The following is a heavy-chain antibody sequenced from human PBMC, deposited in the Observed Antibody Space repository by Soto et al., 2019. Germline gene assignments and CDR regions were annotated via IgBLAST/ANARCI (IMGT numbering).Heavy chain of an antibody. V-gene: IGHV4-34*01. CDR2: INHSGST. J-gene: IGHJ4*02. D-gene: IGHD3-22*01. CDR1: GGSISGYY. Sequence: TSETLSLTCTVSGGSISGYYWSWIRQPPGKGLEWIGEINHSGSTNYNPSLKSRVTISVDTSKNQFSLKLSSVTAADTAVYYCARGRYYHDYFDYWGQGTLVTVSS. CDR3: ARGRYYHDYFDY.